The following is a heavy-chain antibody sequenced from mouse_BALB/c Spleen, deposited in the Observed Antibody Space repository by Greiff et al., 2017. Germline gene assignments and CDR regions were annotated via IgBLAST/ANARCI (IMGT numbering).Heavy chain of an antibody. Sequence: VQLQQSGPGLVKPSQSLSLTCSVTGYSITSGYYWNWIRQFPGNKLEWMGYISYDGSNNYNPSLKNRISITRDTSKNQFFLKLNSVTTEDTATYYCARDLATVVDYWGQGTTLTVSS. CDR1: GYSITSGYY. CDR2: ISYDGSN. CDR3: ARDLATVVDY. J-gene: IGHJ2*01. V-gene: IGHV3-6*02. D-gene: IGHD1-1*01.